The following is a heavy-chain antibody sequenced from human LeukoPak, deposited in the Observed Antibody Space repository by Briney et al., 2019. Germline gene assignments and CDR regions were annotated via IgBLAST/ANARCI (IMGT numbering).Heavy chain of an antibody. CDR3: MRGARGGDY. J-gene: IGHJ4*02. D-gene: IGHD2-15*01. Sequence: GGSLRLSCAASGFPFSSYSFNWVRLAPGKGLAWVAYISSSGTIYYAASVTGRFTISRDNANNPLYLQMNSLRADDTAVYYCMRGARGGDYWGQGTLVTVSS. V-gene: IGHV3-48*04. CDR2: ISSSGTI. CDR1: GFPFSSYS.